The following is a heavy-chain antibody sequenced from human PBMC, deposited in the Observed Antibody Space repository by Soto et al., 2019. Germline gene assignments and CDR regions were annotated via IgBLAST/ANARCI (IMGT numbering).Heavy chain of an antibody. V-gene: IGHV1-69*01. J-gene: IGHJ6*02. CDR2: IIPIFDTA. Sequence: PGESLKISCKASGYTFTSYDINWVRQATGQGLEWIGGIIPIFDTANYAQKFQGTVTLTADESTSTASMELSSLRSEDTAVYYCARGQKTDTPYVLDVWGQGTTVTVSS. CDR1: GYTFTSYD. CDR3: ARGQKTDTPYVLDV. D-gene: IGHD2-2*02.